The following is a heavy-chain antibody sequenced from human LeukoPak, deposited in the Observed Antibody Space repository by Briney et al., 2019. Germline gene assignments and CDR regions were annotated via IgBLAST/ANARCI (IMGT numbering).Heavy chain of an antibody. J-gene: IGHJ4*02. D-gene: IGHD3-16*01. V-gene: IGHV3-74*01. CDR1: GFAFSSYW. CDR3: ATSLGPLADH. Sequence: QPGGSLRLSCAASGFAFSSYWMHWVRQTPGKGLVWVSRINSDGSGTSYADSVEGRFTISRDIAKNTLFLQMNSLRVEDTAVYYCATSLGPLADHWGQGTLVTVSS. CDR2: INSDGSGT.